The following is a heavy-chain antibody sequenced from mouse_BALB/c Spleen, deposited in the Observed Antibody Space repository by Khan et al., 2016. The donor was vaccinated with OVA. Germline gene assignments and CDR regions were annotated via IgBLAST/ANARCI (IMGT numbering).Heavy chain of an antibody. CDR1: GFTFSTYA. V-gene: IGHV5-6-5*01. D-gene: IGHD2-14*01. Sequence: EVELVESGGDSVKPGGSLKLSCAVSGFTFSTYAMSWVRQTPEKRLEWVASISSGGSTYNPDSVKDRFSISSDNARNIVYLQMTSLRSEDMAMYYCAREAYRYDEYYFDYWGQGTTLTVSS. CDR3: AREAYRYDEYYFDY. J-gene: IGHJ2*01. CDR2: ISSGGST.